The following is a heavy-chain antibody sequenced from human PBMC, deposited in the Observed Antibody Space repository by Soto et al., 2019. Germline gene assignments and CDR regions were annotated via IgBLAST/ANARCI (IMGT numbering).Heavy chain of an antibody. D-gene: IGHD4-17*01. Sequence: QVQLVESGGGVVQPGRSLRLSCAASGFTFSSYAMHWVRQAPGKGLEWVAVISYDGSNKYYADSVKGRFTISRDSSKNTRYVPMNSLRAEDTAVYYCARADYGGDYFDYWGQGTLVTVSS. CDR3: ARADYGGDYFDY. CDR2: ISYDGSNK. V-gene: IGHV3-30-3*01. J-gene: IGHJ4*02. CDR1: GFTFSSYA.